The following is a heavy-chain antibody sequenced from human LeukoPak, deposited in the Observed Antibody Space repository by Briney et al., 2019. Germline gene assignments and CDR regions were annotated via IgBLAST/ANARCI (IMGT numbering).Heavy chain of an antibody. CDR2: IYYSGST. CDR3: ARHFGT. V-gene: IGHV4-39*01. J-gene: IGHJ4*02. D-gene: IGHD3/OR15-3a*01. Sequence: PGGSLRLSCAASGFTFSSSAMSWVRQPPGKGLEWIGSIYYSGSTYYNPSLKSRVTISVDTSKNQFSPKLRSVTAADTAVYYCARHFGTWGQGTLVTVSS. CDR1: GFTFSSSA.